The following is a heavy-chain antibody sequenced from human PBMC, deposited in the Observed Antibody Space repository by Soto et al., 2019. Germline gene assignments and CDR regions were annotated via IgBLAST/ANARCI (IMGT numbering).Heavy chain of an antibody. J-gene: IGHJ4*02. V-gene: IGHV3-9*01. Sequence: PGWSLRLSCAASGFTFDDYAMHWVRQAPGKGLEWVSGISWNSGSIGYADSVKGRFTISRDNAKNSLYLQMNSLRAEDTALYYCAKAPDRVTGYPFDYWGQGTLVTVSS. CDR3: AKAPDRVTGYPFDY. D-gene: IGHD3-9*01. CDR2: ISWNSGSI. CDR1: GFTFDDYA.